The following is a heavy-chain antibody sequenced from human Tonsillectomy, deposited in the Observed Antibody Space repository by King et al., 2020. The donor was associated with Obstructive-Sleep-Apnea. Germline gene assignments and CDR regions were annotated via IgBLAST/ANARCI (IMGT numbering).Heavy chain of an antibody. CDR2: IDWGYGK. Sequence: TLKESGPALVKPTQTLTLTCTFSGVSLTSSEMCVVWIRQPPGKALQWLARIDWGYGKYYSTSLKNRLPNSKDTSKNQVVLTMTNMDPVDTATYYCALMRYGSGTYRESYEYWGQGTLVTVSS. V-gene: IGHV2-70*11. CDR1: GVSLTSSEMC. D-gene: IGHD3-10*01. CDR3: ALMRYGSGTYRESYEY. J-gene: IGHJ4*02.